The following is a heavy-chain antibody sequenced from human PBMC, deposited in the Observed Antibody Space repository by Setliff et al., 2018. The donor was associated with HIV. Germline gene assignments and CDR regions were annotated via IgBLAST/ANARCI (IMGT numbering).Heavy chain of an antibody. CDR1: GGALNDYS. D-gene: IGHD3-9*01. CDR3: VRGGLTGIDL. CDR2: IRYTDST. J-gene: IGHJ5*02. Sequence: SETLSLTCTVSGGALNDYSWSWIRQSPGKRLEWIGYIRYTDSTDYNPSLESRVTMSVDTSKKQISLKLTSVTAADSAVYYCVRGGLTGIDLWGQGRLVTV. V-gene: IGHV4-59*01.